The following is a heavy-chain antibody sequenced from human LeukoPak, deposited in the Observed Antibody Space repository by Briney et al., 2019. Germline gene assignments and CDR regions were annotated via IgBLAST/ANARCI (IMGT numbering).Heavy chain of an antibody. D-gene: IGHD6-13*01. V-gene: IGHV1-2*02. Sequence: ASVKVSCKASGYPFSGYYMHWVRQAPGQGLEWMGWINPNSGGTKYAQKFQGRVTMTRDTSISTAYMELSRLRSDDTAVYYCARGYIAAAGFDYWGQGTLVTVSS. CDR1: GYPFSGYY. CDR2: INPNSGGT. CDR3: ARGYIAAAGFDY. J-gene: IGHJ4*02.